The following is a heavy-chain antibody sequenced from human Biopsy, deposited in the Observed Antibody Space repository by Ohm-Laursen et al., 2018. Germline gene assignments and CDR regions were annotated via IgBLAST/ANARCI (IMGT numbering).Heavy chain of an antibody. V-gene: IGHV4-59*02. D-gene: IGHD3-22*01. CDR2: IYYSVMT. Sequence: TLSLTCSVSGDSVTKYYWSWIRQPPGKGLEWIGHIYYSVMTNYNPSLQSRVSISVDTSRNQVSLTLRSVTAADTAIYYCARDRGYYSDRTVPGYFDLWGRGTLVTVSS. CDR3: ARDRGYYSDRTVPGYFDL. CDR1: GDSVTKYY. J-gene: IGHJ2*01.